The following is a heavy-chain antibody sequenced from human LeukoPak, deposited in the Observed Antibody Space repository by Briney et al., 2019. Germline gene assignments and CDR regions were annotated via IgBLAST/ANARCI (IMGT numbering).Heavy chain of an antibody. V-gene: IGHV1-24*01. CDR3: ATDYGDRYRRVIYMDV. CDR2: FDPEDGET. J-gene: IGHJ6*03. CDR1: GYTLTELS. Sequence: ASVKVSCXVSGYTLTELSMHWVRQAPGKGLEWMGGFDPEDGETIYAQKFQGRVTMTEDTSTDTAYMELSSLRSEDTAVYYCATDYGDRYRRVIYMDVWGKGTTVTVSS. D-gene: IGHD4-17*01.